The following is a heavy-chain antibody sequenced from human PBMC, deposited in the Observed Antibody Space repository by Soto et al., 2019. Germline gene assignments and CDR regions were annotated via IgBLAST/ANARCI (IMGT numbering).Heavy chain of an antibody. Sequence: EVQLLESGGGLVQPGGSLRLSCAASGFTFSSYAMSWVRQAPGKGLEWVSAISGSGGSTYYADSVKGRFTISRDNSKNKLYLQMNSLRAEDTAVYYCAKGGGRYCSGGSCSGKYNWFDPWGQGTLVTVSS. D-gene: IGHD2-15*01. V-gene: IGHV3-23*01. J-gene: IGHJ5*02. CDR1: GFTFSSYA. CDR2: ISGSGGST. CDR3: AKGGGRYCSGGSCSGKYNWFDP.